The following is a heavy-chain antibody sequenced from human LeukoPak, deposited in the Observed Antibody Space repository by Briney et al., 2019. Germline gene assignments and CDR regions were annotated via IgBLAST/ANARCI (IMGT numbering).Heavy chain of an antibody. J-gene: IGHJ5*02. Sequence: PGGSLRLSCAASGFTFSSYAMHWVRQAPGKGLEWVAVISYDGSNKYYADSVKGRFTISRDNAKNSLYLQMNSLRAEDTAVYYCARAGGSGSYYPWGQGTLVTVSS. CDR2: ISYDGSNK. V-gene: IGHV3-30-3*01. CDR3: ARAGGSGSYYP. CDR1: GFTFSSYA. D-gene: IGHD3-10*01.